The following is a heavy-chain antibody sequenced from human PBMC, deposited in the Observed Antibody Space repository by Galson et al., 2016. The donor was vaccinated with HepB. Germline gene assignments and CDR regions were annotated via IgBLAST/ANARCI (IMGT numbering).Heavy chain of an antibody. CDR3: ARETPRVATPGSPTYYALDV. D-gene: IGHD5-12*01. Sequence: LSLTCSVSGGSISGAGYNWNWIRQHPGKGLEWLGYISYSGTTAYSPSLMGRVSISVDTAQNQFSLNLSSVTAADTALYYCARETPRVATPGSPTYYALDVWGQGTAVTVS. CDR2: ISYSGTT. J-gene: IGHJ6*02. V-gene: IGHV4-31*03. CDR1: GGSISGAGYN.